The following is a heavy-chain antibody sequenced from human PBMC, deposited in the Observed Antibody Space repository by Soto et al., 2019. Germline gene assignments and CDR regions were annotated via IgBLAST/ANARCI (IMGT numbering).Heavy chain of an antibody. CDR1: SDSISSYY. D-gene: IGHD6-13*01. J-gene: IGHJ4*02. Sequence: SETLSLTCTVYSDSISSYYWSWIRQPPGKRLEWIGYISYSGSTDYNPSLKSRVTISGDTSKNQFSLKVSSVTAADTAVYYCARGTSWQLPFDYWGQGTLVTVSS. V-gene: IGHV4-59*01. CDR3: ARGTSWQLPFDY. CDR2: ISYSGST.